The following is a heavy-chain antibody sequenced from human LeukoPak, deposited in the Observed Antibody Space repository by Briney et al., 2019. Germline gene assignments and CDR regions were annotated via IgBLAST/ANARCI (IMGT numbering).Heavy chain of an antibody. D-gene: IGHD3-22*01. CDR3: ARYYYDSSVNYNLDY. Sequence: SETLSLTCTVSGDSISRYYWSWIRQPPGKGLEWIGYISYSGGTSYNPSLKSRVTISLDTSKNQFSLKLSSVTAADTAVYYCARYYYDSSVNYNLDYWGQGTLVTVSS. J-gene: IGHJ4*02. CDR1: GDSISRYY. V-gene: IGHV4-59*01. CDR2: ISYSGGT.